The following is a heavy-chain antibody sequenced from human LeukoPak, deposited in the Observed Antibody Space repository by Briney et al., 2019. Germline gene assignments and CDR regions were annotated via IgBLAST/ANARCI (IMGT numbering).Heavy chain of an antibody. CDR1: GESFTDYY. Sequence: PSETLSLTCAVYGESFTDYYWSWIRQPPGKGLEWIGTIDYSSGSTYYNPSLKSRVTISVDTSKNQFSLKLSSVTAADTAVYYCARARARSGYYYWGQGTLVTVSS. CDR3: ARARARSGYYY. CDR2: IDYSSGST. J-gene: IGHJ4*02. V-gene: IGHV4-34*01. D-gene: IGHD3-22*01.